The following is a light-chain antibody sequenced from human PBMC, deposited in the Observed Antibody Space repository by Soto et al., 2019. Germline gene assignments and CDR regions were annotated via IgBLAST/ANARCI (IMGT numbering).Light chain of an antibody. J-gene: IGKJ1*01. CDR3: QQYYSYPWT. V-gene: IGKV1-33*01. CDR2: DAS. CDR1: HDITSY. Sequence: DIQMTQSPSSLSASVGDRVTITCQASHDITSYLNWYQHKPGKAPKLLIYDASILEAGVPSRFSGSGSGTDFTLTISCLQSEDFATYYCQQYYSYPWTFGQGTKVEIK.